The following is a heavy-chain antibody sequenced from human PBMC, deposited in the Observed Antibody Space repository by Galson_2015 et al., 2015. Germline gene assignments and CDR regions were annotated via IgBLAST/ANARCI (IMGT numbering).Heavy chain of an antibody. V-gene: IGHV3-21*01. D-gene: IGHD1-14*01. CDR3: ARGPDDYYYYGMDV. CDR2: ISSSSSYI. J-gene: IGHJ6*02. Sequence: SLRLSCAASGFTFSSYSMNWVRQAPGKGLEWVSSISSSSSYIYYADSVKGRFTISRDNAKNSLYLQMSSLRAEDTAVYYCARGPDDYYYYGMDVWGQGTTVTVSS. CDR1: GFTFSSYS.